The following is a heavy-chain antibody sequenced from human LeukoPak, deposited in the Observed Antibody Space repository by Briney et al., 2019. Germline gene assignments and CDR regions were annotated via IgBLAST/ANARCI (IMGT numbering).Heavy chain of an antibody. CDR3: DRWELTPAKGWFDS. V-gene: IGHV4-4*07. J-gene: IGHJ5*01. D-gene: IGHD1-26*01. Sequence: PSETLPLTCAVSGDSMTNYYWSWIRQPAGQGLEWIGHIYVSGRTNYNPSFKSRVSMSIDTSKKQFSLNLTSVSAADTAVYARDRWELTPAKGWFDSWGQGTLVTVSS. CDR2: IYVSGRT. CDR1: GDSMTNYY.